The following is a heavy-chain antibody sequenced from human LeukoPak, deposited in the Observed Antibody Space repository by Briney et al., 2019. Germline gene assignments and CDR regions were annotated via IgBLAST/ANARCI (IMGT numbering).Heavy chain of an antibody. V-gene: IGHV4-34*01. J-gene: IGHJ2*01. Sequence: PSETLSLTCAVYGGSFSGYYWSWIRQPPGKGLEWIGEINHSGSTNYNPSLKSRVTISVDTSKNHFSLKLNSVTAADTPVYYCARYVVVAAVYRNFDLWGRGTLVTVSS. CDR3: ARYVVVAAVYRNFDL. D-gene: IGHD2-15*01. CDR2: INHSGST. CDR1: GGSFSGYY.